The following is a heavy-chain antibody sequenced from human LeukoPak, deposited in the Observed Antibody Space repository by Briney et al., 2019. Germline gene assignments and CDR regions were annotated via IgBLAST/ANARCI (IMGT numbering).Heavy chain of an antibody. D-gene: IGHD6-19*01. CDR2: ISGSGGST. V-gene: IGHV3-23*01. J-gene: IGHJ4*02. CDR3: AKAPSSGWSYYFDY. Sequence: GGSLRLSCAASGFTFSSYAMSWVRQAPGKGLEWVSAISGSGGSTYYADSVKGRFTISRDNSKNTLYLQMTSLRAEDTAVYYCAKAPSSGWSYYFDYWGQGTLVTVSS. CDR1: GFTFSSYA.